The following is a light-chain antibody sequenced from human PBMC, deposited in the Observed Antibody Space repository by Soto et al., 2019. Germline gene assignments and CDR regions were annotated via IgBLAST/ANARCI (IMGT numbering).Light chain of an antibody. CDR2: EGS. Sequence: QSALTQPASASGSPGQSITISCTGTSSDVGTYNLVSWYQHHPGKAPKLMIYEGSKRPSGVSNRFSGSKPGNTASLTISGLQAEDEADYYCCSYAGSSTYVFGTGTKLTVL. V-gene: IGLV2-23*01. CDR3: CSYAGSSTYV. J-gene: IGLJ1*01. CDR1: SSDVGTYNL.